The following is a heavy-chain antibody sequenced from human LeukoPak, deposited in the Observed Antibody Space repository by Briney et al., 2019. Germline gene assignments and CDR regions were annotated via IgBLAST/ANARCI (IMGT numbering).Heavy chain of an antibody. V-gene: IGHV1-8*01. CDR1: GYTFTSYD. D-gene: IGHD3-10*01. J-gene: IGHJ6*02. CDR2: MNPNSGNT. CDR3: ASYGSGSYLYYYGMDV. Sequence: ASVKVSFKASGYTFTSYDNNWVRQAPGQGLEWEGGMNPNSGNTGYEQKLQGRVTMTRNTSISTAYMELSSLRSEDTAVYYCASYGSGSYLYYYGMDVWGQGTTVTVSS.